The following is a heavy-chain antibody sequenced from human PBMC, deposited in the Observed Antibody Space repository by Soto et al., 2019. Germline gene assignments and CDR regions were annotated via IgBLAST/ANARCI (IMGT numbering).Heavy chain of an antibody. V-gene: IGHV3-23*01. CDR3: AKDKGWDYGDDGDSYFAS. CDR1: GLTFGNYA. Sequence: EVHLLESGGGLVQPGGSLRLACAASGLTFGNYAMNWVRLAPGKGLEWVSAISGSGGSPYYADSVKGRFTISRDNSKSLLYLQRNSLRADDTAVFYCAKDKGWDYGDDGDSYFASWGQGILITVSS. J-gene: IGHJ4*02. D-gene: IGHD4-17*01. CDR2: ISGSGGSP.